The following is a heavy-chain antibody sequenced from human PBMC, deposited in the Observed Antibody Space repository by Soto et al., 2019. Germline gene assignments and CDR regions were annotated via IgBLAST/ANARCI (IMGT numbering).Heavy chain of an antibody. CDR3: ARDGITIFGVERYGMDV. V-gene: IGHV1-18*04. CDR1: GYTFTSYC. CDR2: ISAYNGNT. Sequence: QVQLVQSGAEVKKPGASVKVSCKASGYTFTSYCISWVRQAPGQGLEWMGWISAYNGNTNYAQKLQGRVTMTTDTSTSTAYMEMRSLRSDDTAVYYCARDGITIFGVERYGMDVWGQGTTVTVSS. J-gene: IGHJ6*02. D-gene: IGHD3-3*01.